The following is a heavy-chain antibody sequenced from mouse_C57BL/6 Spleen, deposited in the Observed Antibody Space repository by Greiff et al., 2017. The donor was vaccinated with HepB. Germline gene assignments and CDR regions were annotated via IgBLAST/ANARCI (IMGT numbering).Heavy chain of an antibody. CDR3: ARGPPYYGRSYGFDY. CDR1: GYAFTNYL. Sequence: QVHVKQSGAELVRPGTSVKVSCKASGYAFTNYLIEWVKQRPGQGLEWIGVINPGSGGTNYNEKFKGKATLTADKSSSTAYMQLSSLTSEDSAVYFCARGPPYYGRSYGFDYWGQGTTLTVSS. V-gene: IGHV1-54*01. D-gene: IGHD1-1*01. J-gene: IGHJ2*01. CDR2: INPGSGGT.